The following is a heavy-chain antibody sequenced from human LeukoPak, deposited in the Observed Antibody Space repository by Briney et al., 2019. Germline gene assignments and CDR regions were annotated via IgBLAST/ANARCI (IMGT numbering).Heavy chain of an antibody. CDR3: AKDGYYYDSSGYYPDS. V-gene: IGHV1-2*02. J-gene: IGHJ5*01. D-gene: IGHD3-22*01. CDR1: GYTFNSNG. Sequence: AASVKVSCKASGYTFNSNGISWVRQAPGQGLEWMGWINPNSGGTKYAQKYQGRVTMTRDTSISTAYMELSRLSSDDTAVYYCAKDGYYYDSSGYYPDSWGQGTLVTVSS. CDR2: INPNSGGT.